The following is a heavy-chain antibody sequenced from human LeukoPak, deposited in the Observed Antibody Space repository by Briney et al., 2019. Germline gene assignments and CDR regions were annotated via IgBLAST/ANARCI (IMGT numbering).Heavy chain of an antibody. CDR1: GFTFTSYW. CDR3: AKLTTS. D-gene: IGHD4-11*01. CDR2: IKQDGSEK. Sequence: PGGSLRLSCAASGFTFTSYWMTWVRQAPGKGLEWVANIKQDGSEKYYVESVKGRFTISRDNAKNSLYLQMNSLRAEDAAVYYCAKLTTSWGQGTLVTVSS. V-gene: IGHV3-7*03. J-gene: IGHJ4*02.